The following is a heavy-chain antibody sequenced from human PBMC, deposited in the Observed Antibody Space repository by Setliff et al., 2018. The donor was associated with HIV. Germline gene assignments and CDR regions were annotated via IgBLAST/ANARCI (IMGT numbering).Heavy chain of an antibody. D-gene: IGHD2-15*01. CDR2: IYTSGTT. CDR3: ARDRICSGGSCYVGWFDP. J-gene: IGHJ5*02. Sequence: PSETLSLTCTVSGGSISSGTYYWSWIRQPAGKGLEWIGHIYTSGTTNYNPSLKSRVTISLDTSKNQFSLKLSSVTAAGTAVYYCARDRICSGGSCYVGWFDPWGQGTLVTVSS. CDR1: GGSISSGTYY. V-gene: IGHV4-61*09.